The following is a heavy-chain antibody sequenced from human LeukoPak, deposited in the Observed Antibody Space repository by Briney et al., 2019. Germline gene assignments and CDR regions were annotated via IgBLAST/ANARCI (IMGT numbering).Heavy chain of an antibody. Sequence: ASVKVSCKASGYTFTSYDINWVRQATGQGLEWMGWMNPNSGNTGYAQKFQGRVTITADESTSTAYMELSSLRSEDTAVYYCARSSSEYCSSTSCYPYNWFDPWGQGTLVTVSS. CDR2: MNPNSGNT. CDR1: GYTFTSYD. CDR3: ARSSSEYCSSTSCYPYNWFDP. V-gene: IGHV1-8*03. J-gene: IGHJ5*02. D-gene: IGHD2-2*01.